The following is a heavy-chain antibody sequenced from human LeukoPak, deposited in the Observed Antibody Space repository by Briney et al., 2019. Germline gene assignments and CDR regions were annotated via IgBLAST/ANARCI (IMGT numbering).Heavy chain of an antibody. V-gene: IGHV1-69*04. CDR2: IIPILGIA. CDR3: ARVFSNRYCGSTSCYILGAFDY. Sequence: ASVKVSCKASGGTFSSYAISWVRQAPGQGREWVGRIIPILGIANYAQTFQGRVTITADESTSTAYMELSSLRSEDTAVYYCARVFSNRYCGSTSCYILGAFDYWGQGALVTVSS. J-gene: IGHJ4*02. CDR1: GGTFSSYA. D-gene: IGHD2-2*02.